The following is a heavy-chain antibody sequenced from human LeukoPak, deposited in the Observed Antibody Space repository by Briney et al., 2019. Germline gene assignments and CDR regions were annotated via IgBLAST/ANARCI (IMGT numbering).Heavy chain of an antibody. D-gene: IGHD5-24*01. CDR1: GFTFSSYW. Sequence: GGSLGLSCVASGFTFSSYWMHRVRQAPGKGLVWVSRINSDGSSTTYADSVKGRFTISRDNAKNTLYLQMNSLRAEDTAVYYCARDGLAAITFDYWGQGILVTVSS. CDR2: INSDGSST. CDR3: ARDGLAAITFDY. V-gene: IGHV3-74*01. J-gene: IGHJ4*02.